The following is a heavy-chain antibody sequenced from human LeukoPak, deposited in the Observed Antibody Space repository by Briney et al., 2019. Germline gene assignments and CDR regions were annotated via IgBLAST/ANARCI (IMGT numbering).Heavy chain of an antibody. CDR2: IIPIIGIT. CDR1: GVTFSSYT. D-gene: IGHD1-1*01. J-gene: IGHJ5*02. CDR3: ARHRERWSTYWFDP. Sequence: SVKLSCKASGVTFSSYTISWVRQAPGQGLEWMGRIIPIIGITNYAQKFQGRVTITADKSTTTAYMEMSSLRSEDTAVYYWARHRERWSTYWFDPWGQGTLVTVSS. V-gene: IGHV1-69*02.